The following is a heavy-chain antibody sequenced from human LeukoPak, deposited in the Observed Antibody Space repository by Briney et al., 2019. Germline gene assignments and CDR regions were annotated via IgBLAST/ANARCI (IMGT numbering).Heavy chain of an antibody. V-gene: IGHV1-69*06. CDR1: GGTFSSYA. CDR2: IIPIFGTA. D-gene: IGHD2-2*01. J-gene: IGHJ4*02. CDR3: ATDQGVVPAAFDY. Sequence: SVKVSCKASGGTFSSYAISWVRQAPGQGLEWMGGIIPIFGTANYAQKFQGRVTMTEDTSTDTAYMELSSLRSEDTAVYYCATDQGVVPAAFDYWGQGTLVTVSS.